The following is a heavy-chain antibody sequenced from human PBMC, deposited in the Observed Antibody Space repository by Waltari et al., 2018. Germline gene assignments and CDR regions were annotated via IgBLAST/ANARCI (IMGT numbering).Heavy chain of an antibody. D-gene: IGHD3-3*01. CDR2: IIPIFGTA. J-gene: IGHJ3*02. CDR1: GGTFSSYA. Sequence: QVQLVQSGAEVKKPGSSVKVSCKASGGTFSSYAISWVRQAPGQGLEWMGGIIPIFGTANYAQKFQGRVTITADESTSTAYMELSSLRSEDTAVYYCARDWRKKERITIFGVVINGGAFDIWGQGTMVTVSS. V-gene: IGHV1-69*01. CDR3: ARDWRKKERITIFGVVINGGAFDI.